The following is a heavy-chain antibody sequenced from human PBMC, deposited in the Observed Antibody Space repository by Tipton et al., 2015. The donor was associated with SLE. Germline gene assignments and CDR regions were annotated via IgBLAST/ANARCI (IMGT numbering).Heavy chain of an antibody. V-gene: IGHV4-59*12. CDR2: IYYSGGT. J-gene: IGHJ3*02. Sequence: LRLSCTVSGGSLSTYYWTWIRQSPGKGLEWIGYIYYSGGTTRDNPSLNSRVTMSVDTSKNQFSLKLISVTAADTAVYYCARELDTFDIWGQGTMVTVSS. CDR3: ARELDTFDI. CDR1: GGSLSTYY.